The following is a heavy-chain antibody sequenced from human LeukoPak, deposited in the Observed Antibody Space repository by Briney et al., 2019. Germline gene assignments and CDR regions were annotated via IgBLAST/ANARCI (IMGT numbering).Heavy chain of an antibody. CDR1: GGSISSYY. D-gene: IGHD2-8*01. CDR3: ASTVDCTNGVCYSYEAFHI. Sequence: SETLSLTCTVSGGSISSYYWSWIRQPPGKGLEWIGYIYYSGSTNYNPSLKSRVTISVDTSKNQFSLKLSSVNAADTAVYYCASTVDCTNGVCYSYEAFHIWGQGTMVTVSS. V-gene: IGHV4-59*12. CDR2: IYYSGST. J-gene: IGHJ3*02.